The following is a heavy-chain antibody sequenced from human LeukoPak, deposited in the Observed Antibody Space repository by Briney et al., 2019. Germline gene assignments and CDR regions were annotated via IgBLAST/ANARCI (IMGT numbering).Heavy chain of an antibody. D-gene: IGHD4-17*01. V-gene: IGHV4-59*08. J-gene: IGHJ4*02. CDR2: IYYSGST. Sequence: PSETLSLTCTVSGGSISSYYWSWIRRPPGKGLEWIGYIYYSGSTNYNPSLKSRVTISVDTSKNQFSLKLSSVTAADTAVYYCACGGPVTNDYWGQGTLVTVSS. CDR3: ACGGPVTNDY. CDR1: GGSISSYY.